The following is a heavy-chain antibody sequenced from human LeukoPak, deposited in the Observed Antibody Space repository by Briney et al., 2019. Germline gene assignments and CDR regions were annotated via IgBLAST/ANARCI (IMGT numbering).Heavy chain of an antibody. V-gene: IGHV3-21*01. D-gene: IGHD6-19*01. CDR1: GFTFSSYS. CDR3: ARGYSSGWYSPRN. Sequence: GGSLRLSCAASGFTFSSYSMNWVRQAPGKGLEWVSSISNSSSYIYYADSVKGRFTISRDNAKNSLYLQMNSLRAEDTAVYYCARGYSSGWYSPRNWGQGTLVTVSS. CDR2: ISNSSSYI. J-gene: IGHJ4*02.